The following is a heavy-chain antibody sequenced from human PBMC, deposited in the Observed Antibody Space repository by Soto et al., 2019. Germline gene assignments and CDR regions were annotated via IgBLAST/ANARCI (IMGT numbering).Heavy chain of an antibody. V-gene: IGHV3-49*05. CDR2: IRSKAYGGTT. CDR3: TRDLHDSSGYYYAPPFDY. CDR1: GFTFGDYA. Sequence: EVQLVESGGGLVKPGRSLRLSCTASGFTFGDYAMSWFRQAPGKGLEWVGFIRSKAYGGTTEYAASVKGRFTISRDDSKSIAYLQMNSLKTEDTAVYYCTRDLHDSSGYYYAPPFDYWGQGTLVTVSS. D-gene: IGHD3-22*01. J-gene: IGHJ4*02.